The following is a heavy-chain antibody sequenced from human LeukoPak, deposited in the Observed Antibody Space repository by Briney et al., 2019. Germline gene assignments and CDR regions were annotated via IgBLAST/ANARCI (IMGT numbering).Heavy chain of an antibody. J-gene: IGHJ4*02. CDR3: ASIGYCSGGSRYVWGEFDY. CDR2: ISSLSGTI. V-gene: IGHV3-48*01. D-gene: IGHD2-15*01. Sequence: GGSLRLSCAASGFTFSSYSMNWVRQAPGEGLEWVSYISSLSGTIYYADSVKGRFTISRDNAKNSLYLQMDSLRAEDTAVYYCASIGYCSGGSRYVWGEFDYWGQGTLVTVSS. CDR1: GFTFSSYS.